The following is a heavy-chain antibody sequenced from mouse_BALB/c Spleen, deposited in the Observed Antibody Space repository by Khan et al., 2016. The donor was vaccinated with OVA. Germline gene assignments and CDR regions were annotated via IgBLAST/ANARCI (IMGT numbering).Heavy chain of an antibody. Sequence: EVQLVESGPGLVKPSQSLSLTCSVTGYSITSGYFWNWIRQFPGNKLEWMGYIRYDGDSNYSPSLKNRLSITRDTSKNQFFLKLNSVTPEDTATYYCARGGSSGPAWFAYWGQGTLVTVSA. J-gene: IGHJ3*01. V-gene: IGHV3-6*02. D-gene: IGHD3-1*01. CDR1: GYSITSGYF. CDR2: IRYDGDS. CDR3: ARGGSSGPAWFAY.